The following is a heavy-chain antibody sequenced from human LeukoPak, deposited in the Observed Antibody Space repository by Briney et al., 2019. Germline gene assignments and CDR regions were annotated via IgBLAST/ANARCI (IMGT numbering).Heavy chain of an antibody. CDR1: GFTFSNYN. Sequence: GGSLRLSCAASGFTFSNYNMNWVRQAPGKGLEWVSSISRSSIYKYYADSMKGRFTISRDNAKNSVYLQVNGLRTEDTAVYYCAKDRLLNCRGDCYIFDYWGQGTVVTVSS. CDR3: AKDRLLNCRGDCYIFDY. D-gene: IGHD2-21*02. J-gene: IGHJ4*02. CDR2: ISRSSIYK. V-gene: IGHV3-21*04.